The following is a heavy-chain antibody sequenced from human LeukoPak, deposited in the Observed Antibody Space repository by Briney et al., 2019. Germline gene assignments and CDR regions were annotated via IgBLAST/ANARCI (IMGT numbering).Heavy chain of an antibody. D-gene: IGHD3-10*01. Sequence: TGGSLRLSCAASGFTVSSNYMSWVRQAPGKGLEWVSLIYSGGSTYYADSVKGRFTISRDNSKNTLYLQMNSLSAEDTAVYYCARDGEPRGLFDYWGQGTLVTVSS. CDR1: GFTVSSNY. CDR3: ARDGEPRGLFDY. V-gene: IGHV3-53*01. J-gene: IGHJ4*02. CDR2: IYSGGST.